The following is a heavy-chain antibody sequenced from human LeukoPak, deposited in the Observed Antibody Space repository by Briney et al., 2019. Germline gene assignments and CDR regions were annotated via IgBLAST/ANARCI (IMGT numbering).Heavy chain of an antibody. D-gene: IGHD3-3*01. CDR2: INPSGGST. V-gene: IGHV1-46*01. Sequence: ASVKVSCKASGYTFTSYYMHWVRQAPGQGLEWMGIINPSGGSTSYAQKFQGRVTMTRDTSTSTVYMKLSSLRSEDTAVYYCARDLEATIFGNYYYYGMDVWGQGTTVTVSS. J-gene: IGHJ6*02. CDR1: GYTFTSYY. CDR3: ARDLEATIFGNYYYYGMDV.